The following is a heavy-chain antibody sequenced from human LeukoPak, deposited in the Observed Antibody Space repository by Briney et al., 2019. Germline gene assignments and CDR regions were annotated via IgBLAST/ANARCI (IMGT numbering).Heavy chain of an antibody. CDR1: GFTFSRYG. Sequence: GGSLRLSCVVSGFTFSRYGMHWVRQAPGKGLEWVAFIQSAGTNKYYADSVKGRFTISRDNSKNTLYLQMNSLRAEDTAVYYCARDRGQVLPAAADYWGQGTLVTVSS. CDR2: IQSAGTNK. V-gene: IGHV3-30*02. D-gene: IGHD2-2*01. CDR3: ARDRGQVLPAAADY. J-gene: IGHJ4*02.